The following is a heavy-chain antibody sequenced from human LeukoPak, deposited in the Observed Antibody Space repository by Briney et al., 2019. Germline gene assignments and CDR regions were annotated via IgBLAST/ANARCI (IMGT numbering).Heavy chain of an antibody. CDR2: ISSSGSTI. V-gene: IGHV3-11*01. J-gene: IGHJ3*02. CDR1: GFTFSDYY. Sequence: GGSLRLSCAASGFTFSDYYMSWIRQAPGKGLEWVSYISSSGSTIYYADSVKGRFTISRDNAKNSLYLQMNSLRAEDTAVYYCARDRLRFLEWLPSDAFGIWGQGTMVTVSS. CDR3: ARDRLRFLEWLPSDAFGI. D-gene: IGHD3-3*01.